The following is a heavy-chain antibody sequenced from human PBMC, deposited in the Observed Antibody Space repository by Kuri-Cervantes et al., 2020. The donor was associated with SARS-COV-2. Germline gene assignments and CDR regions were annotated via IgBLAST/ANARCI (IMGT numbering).Heavy chain of an antibody. V-gene: IGHV3-33*01. Sequence: GGSLRLSCEASGFTFSNYAMHWVRQAPGTGLELEAVICWDGSEEYYLDSVKGRFTISKDNSKNMLFLEINNLRVEDAAVYFCARGSYGGNSDFDYWGQGTPVTVSS. J-gene: IGHJ4*02. CDR1: GFTFSNYA. CDR3: ARGSYGGNSDFDY. CDR2: ICWDGSEE. D-gene: IGHD4-23*01.